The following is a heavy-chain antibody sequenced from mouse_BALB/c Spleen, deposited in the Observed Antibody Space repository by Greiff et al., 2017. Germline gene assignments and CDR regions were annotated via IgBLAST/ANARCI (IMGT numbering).Heavy chain of an antibody. CDR2: ISTYYGDA. CDR1: GYTFTDYA. Sequence: VQLKQSGAELVRPGVSVKISCKGSGYTFTDYAMHWVKQSHAKSLEWIGVISTYYGDASYNQKFKGKATMTVDKSSSTAYMELARLTSEDSAIYYCARDYDYDEVLYFDYWGQGTTLTVSS. V-gene: IGHV1S137*01. CDR3: ARDYDYDEVLYFDY. J-gene: IGHJ2*01. D-gene: IGHD2-4*01.